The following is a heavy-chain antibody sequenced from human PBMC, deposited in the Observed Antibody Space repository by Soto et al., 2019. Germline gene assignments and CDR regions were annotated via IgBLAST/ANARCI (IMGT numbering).Heavy chain of an antibody. CDR2: MNPNSGNT. Sequence: QVQLVQSGAEVKKPGASVKVSCKASGYTFTSYDINWVRQATGQGREWMGWMNPNSGNTVYAQKFQGRVTMTRNTSISTAYMALSSLGSEDTAVYYCASERSYGLDYWGQGTLVTVSS. J-gene: IGHJ4*02. CDR1: GYTFTSYD. V-gene: IGHV1-8*01. CDR3: ASERSYGLDY. D-gene: IGHD5-18*01.